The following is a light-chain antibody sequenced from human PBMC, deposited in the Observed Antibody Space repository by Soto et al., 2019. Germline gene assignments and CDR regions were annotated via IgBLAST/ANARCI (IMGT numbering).Light chain of an antibody. J-gene: IGKJ3*01. CDR3: QQADSIPFT. V-gene: IGKV1-12*01. CDR1: QGINRW. CDR2: SAF. Sequence: DIQMTQSPSSVSASVGDRVTITCRASQGINRWLAWYQQKPGKAPKLLIYSAFTLESGVPSRFSGIGSGTDFTLTIISLQPEDFATYYCQQADSIPFTFGPGTKVDIK.